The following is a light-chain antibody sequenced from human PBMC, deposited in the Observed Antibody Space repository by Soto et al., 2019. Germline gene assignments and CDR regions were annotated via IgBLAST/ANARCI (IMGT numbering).Light chain of an antibody. V-gene: IGLV1-40*01. CDR2: GNS. CDR1: SSNIGAGYD. J-gene: IGLJ2*01. CDR3: QSYDSSLSGSVV. Sequence: QSVLTQPPSVSGAPGQRVTISCTGSSSNIGAGYDVHWYQQLPGTAPKLLIYGNSNRPSGVPDRFSGSKSGTSACLAITGLQAEDEADYSCQSYDSSLSGSVVFGGGTKLTVL.